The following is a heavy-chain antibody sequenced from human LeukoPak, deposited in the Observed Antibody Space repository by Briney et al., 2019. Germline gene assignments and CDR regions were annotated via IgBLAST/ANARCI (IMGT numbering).Heavy chain of an antibody. D-gene: IGHD3-10*01. CDR3: AKYGSGSYYKGLS. Sequence: GGSLRLSCAASGFAFSSYAMNWVRQAPGKGLEWVPTISASGGSTYYADSVKGRFTISRDNSKNTLYLQMNSLRAEDTAVYYCAKYGSGSYYKGLSWGQGTLVTVSS. J-gene: IGHJ5*02. V-gene: IGHV3-23*01. CDR2: ISASGGST. CDR1: GFAFSSYA.